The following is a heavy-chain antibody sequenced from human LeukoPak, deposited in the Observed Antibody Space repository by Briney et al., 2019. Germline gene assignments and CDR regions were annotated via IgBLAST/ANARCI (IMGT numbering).Heavy chain of an antibody. V-gene: IGHV3-48*02. CDR1: GFTVSSNY. CDR3: ARDAATIGTYWYFDL. J-gene: IGHJ2*01. CDR2: ISNSDDTI. D-gene: IGHD1-1*01. Sequence: HPGGSLRLSCAASGFTVSSNYMNWVRQAPGKGLEWVSYISNSDDTIYYADSVKGRFTISRDNAKFSLFLQMNTLRDEDTAVYYCARDAATIGTYWYFDLWGRGTLVTVSS.